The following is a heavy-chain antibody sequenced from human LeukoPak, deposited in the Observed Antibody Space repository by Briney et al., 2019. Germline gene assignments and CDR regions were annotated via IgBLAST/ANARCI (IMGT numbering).Heavy chain of an antibody. D-gene: IGHD4-23*01. CDR2: IYYSGST. Sequence: SETLSLTCTVSGGSISSGEYYWSWIRQPPGKGLEWIGYIYYSGSTYYNPSLKSRVTISVDTSKNQFSLKLSSVTAADTAVYYCAREDRDDYGGNNAFDIWGQGTMVTVSS. CDR1: GGSISSGEYY. CDR3: AREDRDDYGGNNAFDI. V-gene: IGHV4-30-4*08. J-gene: IGHJ3*02.